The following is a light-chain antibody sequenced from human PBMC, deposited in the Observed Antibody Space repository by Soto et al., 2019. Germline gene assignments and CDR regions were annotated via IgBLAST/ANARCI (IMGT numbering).Light chain of an antibody. J-gene: IGLJ3*02. CDR3: SSYTSSTTLGV. CDR2: EVS. V-gene: IGLV2-14*01. Sequence: QSVLTQPASVSGYPGQSITISCTGTNSDVGGYDYVSWYQQHPGKAPKLMIYEVSHRPSGVSNRFSGSRSGNTASLTISGLQAEDEADYYCSSYTSSTTLGVFGGGTKLTVL. CDR1: NSDVGGYDY.